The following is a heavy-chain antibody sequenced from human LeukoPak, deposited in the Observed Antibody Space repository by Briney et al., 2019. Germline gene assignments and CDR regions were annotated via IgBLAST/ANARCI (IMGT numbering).Heavy chain of an antibody. J-gene: IGHJ4*02. Sequence: GGSLRLSCAASGFTFSSYGMHWVRQAPGKGLEWVAVIWYDGSNKYYADSVKGRFTISRDNSKNTLYLQMNSLRAEDTAVYYCAKEQIQLIPDYWGQGTLVTVSS. CDR3: AKEQIQLIPDY. CDR2: IWYDGSNK. V-gene: IGHV3-30*02. D-gene: IGHD5-18*01. CDR1: GFTFSSYG.